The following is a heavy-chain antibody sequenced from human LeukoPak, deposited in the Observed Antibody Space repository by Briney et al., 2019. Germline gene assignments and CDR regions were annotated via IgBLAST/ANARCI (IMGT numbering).Heavy chain of an antibody. Sequence: SETLSLTCTVSGGSISSSSYYWGWIRQPPGKGLEWIGSIYYSGSTYYNPSLKSRVTISVDTSKNQFSLKLSSVTAADTAVYYCASDNIAVAGFDYWGQGTLVTVSS. CDR3: ASDNIAVAGFDY. J-gene: IGHJ4*02. D-gene: IGHD6-19*01. V-gene: IGHV4-39*01. CDR2: IYYSGST. CDR1: GGSISSSSYY.